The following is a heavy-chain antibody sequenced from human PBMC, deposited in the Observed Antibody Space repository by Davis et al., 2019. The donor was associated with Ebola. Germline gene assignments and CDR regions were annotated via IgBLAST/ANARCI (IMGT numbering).Heavy chain of an antibody. D-gene: IGHD3-10*01. V-gene: IGHV3-21*01. CDR3: ARDSAPITMVRGVSNWFDP. CDR2: ISSSSSYI. Sequence: GESLKISCAASGFTVSSNYMNWVRQAPGKGLEWVSSISSSSSYIYYADSVKGRFTISRDNAKNSLYLQMNSLRAEDTAVYYCARDSAPITMVRGVSNWFDPWGQGTLVTVSS. CDR1: GFTVSSNY. J-gene: IGHJ5*02.